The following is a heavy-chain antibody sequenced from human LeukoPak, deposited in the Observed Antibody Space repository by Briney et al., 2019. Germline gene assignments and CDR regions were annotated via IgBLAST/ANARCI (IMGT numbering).Heavy chain of an antibody. CDR2: IALNGGDT. V-gene: IGHV3-23*01. D-gene: IGHD3-9*01. CDR1: GFIFSKYG. J-gene: IGHJ4*02. Sequence: GGSLRLSCAVSGFIFSKYGMTWLRQALGRGLEWVSGIALNGGDTDYADSVRGRFTISRDNFQNSLYLQMNSLRAEDTAVYYCARLILTGVPTRGYFDSWGQGTLVTVSS. CDR3: ARLILTGVPTRGYFDS.